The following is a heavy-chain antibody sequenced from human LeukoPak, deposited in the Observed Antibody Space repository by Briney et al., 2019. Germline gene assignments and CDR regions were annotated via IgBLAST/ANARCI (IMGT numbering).Heavy chain of an antibody. CDR3: ARDNDWAFHY. V-gene: IGHV3-48*02. CDR2: INHNGEMI. CDR1: GFTFSNYV. D-gene: IGHD3-9*01. Sequence: GGSLKLSCAASGFTFSNYVMSWVRQAPGKGLEWVSYINHNGEMIFYPDFVKGRFTISRDNAKNSLYLQMNSLRDEDTAVYYCARDNDWAFHYWGQGTLVTVSS. J-gene: IGHJ4*02.